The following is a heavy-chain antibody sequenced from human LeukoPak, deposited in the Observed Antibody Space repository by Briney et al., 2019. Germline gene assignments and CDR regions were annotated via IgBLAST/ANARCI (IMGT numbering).Heavy chain of an antibody. V-gene: IGHV4-39*07. J-gene: IGHJ6*03. CDR3: ARGLLWFGEGVANIDV. CDR2: MDSSGST. Sequence: SETLSLICTVSGGSINSDSYSWGWIRQPPGKGLEWIGSMDSSGSTYYNPSLKSRVTMSVDTSKNQFSLRLSSVTAADTAVYYCARGLLWFGEGVANIDVWGKGTTVTVSS. CDR1: GGSINSDSYS. D-gene: IGHD3-10*01.